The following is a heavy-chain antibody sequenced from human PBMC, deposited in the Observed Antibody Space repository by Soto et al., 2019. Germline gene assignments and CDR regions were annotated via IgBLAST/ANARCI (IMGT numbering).Heavy chain of an antibody. CDR1: GVTFSSYT. J-gene: IGHJ4*02. D-gene: IGHD3-3*01. Sequence: ASVKVSCNASGVTFSSYTISWVRQAPGQGLEWMGRIIPILGIANYAQKFQGRVTITADKSTSTAYMELSSLRSEDTAVYYCAREGFRLLLLDYWGQGTLVTVSS. CDR2: IIPILGIA. V-gene: IGHV1-69*04. CDR3: AREGFRLLLLDY.